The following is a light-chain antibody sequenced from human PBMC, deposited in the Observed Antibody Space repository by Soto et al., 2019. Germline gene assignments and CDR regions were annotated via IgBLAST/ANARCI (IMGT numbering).Light chain of an antibody. CDR3: SSYAGSNNYV. CDR2: AVN. CDR1: SSDVGGYKY. Sequence: QSALAQPPSASGSPGQSVTISCTGTSSDVGGYKYVSWYQQYPGKAPKLMIYAVNKRPSGVPDRFSGSKSGNTASLTVSGLQAEDEADYYCSSYAGSNNYVFGPGTKVTVL. V-gene: IGLV2-8*01. J-gene: IGLJ1*01.